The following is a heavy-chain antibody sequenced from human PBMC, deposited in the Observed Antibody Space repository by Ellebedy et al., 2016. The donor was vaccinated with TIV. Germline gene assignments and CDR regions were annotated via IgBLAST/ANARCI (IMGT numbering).Heavy chain of an antibody. CDR2: LWYDGSNI. D-gene: IGHD1-1*01. J-gene: IGHJ2*01. V-gene: IGHV3-33*01. CDR3: ARIQTNWYFNL. Sequence: GESLKISCAASGLTFSSYGMHWVRQAPGKGLEWVAILWYDGSNIYYADSVKGRFTLSRDNSNNTLYLQLNSLRAEDTALFYCARIQTNWYFNLWGRGTLVTVSS. CDR1: GLTFSSYG.